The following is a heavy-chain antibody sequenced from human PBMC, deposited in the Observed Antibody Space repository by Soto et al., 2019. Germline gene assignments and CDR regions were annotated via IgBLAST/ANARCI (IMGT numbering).Heavy chain of an antibody. CDR2: IYSGGST. D-gene: IGHD6-19*01. J-gene: IGHJ4*02. Sequence: GYRRVSCAASGVTVSSNYMSWVRQAPGKGLGWVSVIYSGGSTYYADSVKGRFTISRDNSKNTLYLQMNSLRAEDTAVYYCASVTLRSCSFFDYWRQSTLVTVS. CDR3: ASVTLRSCSFFDY. CDR1: GVTVSSNY. V-gene: IGHV3-53*01.